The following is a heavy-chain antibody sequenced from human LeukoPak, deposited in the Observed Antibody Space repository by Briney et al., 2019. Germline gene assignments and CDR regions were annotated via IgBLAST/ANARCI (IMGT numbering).Heavy chain of an antibody. CDR3: SRLNSVAGIDF. CDR2: IKSKTDGGTA. CDR1: GFTFSSAW. J-gene: IGHJ4*02. D-gene: IGHD6-19*01. V-gene: IGHV3-15*01. Sequence: GGSLRLSCAAPGFTFSSAWLSWVRQAPGKGLEWVGHIKSKTDGGTADYAAPVKGRFTISRDDSRNTLYLQINSLRTEDTAVYYCSRLNSVAGIDFWGQGTLVTVSS.